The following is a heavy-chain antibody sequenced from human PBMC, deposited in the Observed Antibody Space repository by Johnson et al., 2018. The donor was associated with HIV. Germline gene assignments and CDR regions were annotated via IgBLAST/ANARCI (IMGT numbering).Heavy chain of an antibody. V-gene: IGHV3-66*01. J-gene: IGHJ3*02. CDR2: IYSGGST. D-gene: IGHD6-6*01. Sequence: VQLVESGGGLVQPGGSLRLSCAASGFTFSSYWMSWVRQAPGKGLEWVSVIYSGGSTYYADSVKGRFTISRDNAKNSLYLQMNSLRAEDTAVYYCARDRGAARDAFDIWGQGTMVTVSS. CDR3: ARDRGAARDAFDI. CDR1: GFTFSSYW.